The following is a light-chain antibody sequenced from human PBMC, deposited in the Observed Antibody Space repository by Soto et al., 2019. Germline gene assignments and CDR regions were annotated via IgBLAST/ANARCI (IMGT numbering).Light chain of an antibody. Sequence: QSVLTQSPSASASLGASVKLTCTLSSGHSNYAIAWHQQQPEKGPRYLMKLNSDGSHSKGDGVPDRFSGSSSGAERYLTISSLQSEDETDYYCQTWGPGTRVFGGGTKVTVL. CDR1: SGHSNYA. CDR3: QTWGPGTRV. CDR2: LNSDGSH. V-gene: IGLV4-69*01. J-gene: IGLJ3*02.